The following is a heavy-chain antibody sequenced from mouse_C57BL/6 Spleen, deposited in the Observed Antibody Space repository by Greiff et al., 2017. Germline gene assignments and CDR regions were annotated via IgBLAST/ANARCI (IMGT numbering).Heavy chain of an antibody. J-gene: IGHJ2*01. Sequence: VQLQESGAELVRPGSSVKLSCKASGYTFTSYWMDWVKQRPGQGLEWIGNIYPSDSATHYNQKFKDKATLTVDKSSSTAYMQLRSLTSEDAAVYYWARSWRLTYYVDYWGQGTTLTVSS. CDR3: ARSWRLTYYVDY. D-gene: IGHD2-13*01. CDR1: GYTFTSYW. CDR2: IYPSDSAT. V-gene: IGHV1-61*01.